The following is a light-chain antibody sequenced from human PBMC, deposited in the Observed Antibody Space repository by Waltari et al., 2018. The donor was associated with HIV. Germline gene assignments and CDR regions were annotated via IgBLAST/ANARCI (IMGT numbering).Light chain of an antibody. Sequence: QSALTQPASVSGSPGQSITISCTGTTSDVGRYNHVSWYQHTPGKAPKLMIYDVSNRPSGISNRFSGYKSVNTASLTISGLQAEDEADYYCSSYTGASTPWVFGGGTKLTVL. J-gene: IGLJ3*02. CDR3: SSYTGASTPWV. CDR2: DVS. V-gene: IGLV2-14*03. CDR1: TSDVGRYNH.